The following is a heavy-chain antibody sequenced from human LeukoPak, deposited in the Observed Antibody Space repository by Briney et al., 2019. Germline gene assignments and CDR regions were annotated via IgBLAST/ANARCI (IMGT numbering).Heavy chain of an antibody. CDR1: RFTFSSYG. D-gene: IGHD3-22*01. CDR3: ARDGIDSSSGISYYYYMAV. Sequence: PGESLRLSCAASRFTFSSYGMSWVRQAPGKGLEWVSAIGGSGGGTYYADSVKGRFTISRDNSKNTLYLQMNSLRAEDTAVYYCARDGIDSSSGISYYYYMAVWGKGTTVTISS. J-gene: IGHJ6*03. V-gene: IGHV3-23*01. CDR2: IGGSGGGT.